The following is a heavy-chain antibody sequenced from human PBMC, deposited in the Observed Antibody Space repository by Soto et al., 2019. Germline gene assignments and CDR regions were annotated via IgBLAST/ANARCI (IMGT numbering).Heavy chain of an antibody. Sequence: QVQLQESGPGLVKPSETLSLTCTVSGGSISSYYWSWIRQPPGKGLEWIGYIYYSGSTNYIPSLKRRVTISVDTSKNQFSLKLSTVTAADTAVYYCARVNDYGDYVNWFDPWGQGTLVTVSS. V-gene: IGHV4-59*01. D-gene: IGHD4-17*01. CDR3: ARVNDYGDYVNWFDP. J-gene: IGHJ5*02. CDR2: IYYSGST. CDR1: GGSISSYY.